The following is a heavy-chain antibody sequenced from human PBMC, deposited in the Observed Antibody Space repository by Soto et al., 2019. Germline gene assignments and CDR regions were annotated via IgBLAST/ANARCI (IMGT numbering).Heavy chain of an antibody. Sequence: EVQLVESGGGLIQPGGSLRLSCAASGFTVSSNYMSWVRQAPGKGLEWVSVIYSGGTTYYADSVKDRFTISRDNSKNTVYLQMNSLRAEDTAVYYCARISSDSSPIYWGQGTLVTVSS. D-gene: IGHD6-13*01. J-gene: IGHJ4*02. CDR1: GFTVSSNY. CDR2: IYSGGTT. CDR3: ARISSDSSPIY. V-gene: IGHV3-53*01.